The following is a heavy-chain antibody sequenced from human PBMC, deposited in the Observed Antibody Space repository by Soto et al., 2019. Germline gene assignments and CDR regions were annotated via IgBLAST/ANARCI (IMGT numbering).Heavy chain of an antibody. CDR2: IKQEGSEK. Sequence: EVQLVESGGGLVQPGGSLRLSCAPSGFPFDIYWMNWFRKAPGKGLGWVANIKQEGSEKNYVDSVKGRFTISRDNANNSLYLQMNSLRAEDTAVYYCARENSGLGVRWGQGTLVTVSS. CDR3: ARENSGLGVR. V-gene: IGHV3-7*01. CDR1: GFPFDIYW. D-gene: IGHD6-19*01. J-gene: IGHJ4*02.